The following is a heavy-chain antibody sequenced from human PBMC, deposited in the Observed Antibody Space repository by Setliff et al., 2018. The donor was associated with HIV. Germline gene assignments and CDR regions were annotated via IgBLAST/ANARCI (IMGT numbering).Heavy chain of an antibody. CDR1: GYNFTGYH. J-gene: IGHJ3*02. Sequence: ASVKVSCKASGYNFTGYHIHWVRQAPGQGLEWMGWDNPDNVVLKSAQKFQGRVTMTRDTSINTAYMELSSLKSDDTAVYYCASPSFWGSGARNIDAFDMWGQGTLVTVSS. D-gene: IGHD7-27*01. CDR2: DNPDNVVL. CDR3: ASPSFWGSGARNIDAFDM. V-gene: IGHV1-2*02.